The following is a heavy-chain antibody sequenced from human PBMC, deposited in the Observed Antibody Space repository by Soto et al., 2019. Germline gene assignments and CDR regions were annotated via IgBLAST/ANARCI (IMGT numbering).Heavy chain of an antibody. V-gene: IGHV3-30*18. CDR3: AKGGKGGFSYGAHIDY. J-gene: IGHJ4*02. Sequence: QVQLVESGGGVVQPGRSLRLSCAASGFRLTYYGIHWVRQAPGKGLEWVAIVSVDGREKYIADSLKGRFTLSRDNSDNTVYLQMNCLRDEDTAVYYCAKGGKGGFSYGAHIDYWGQGTLVTVSS. CDR1: GFRLTYYG. D-gene: IGHD5-18*01. CDR2: VSVDGREK.